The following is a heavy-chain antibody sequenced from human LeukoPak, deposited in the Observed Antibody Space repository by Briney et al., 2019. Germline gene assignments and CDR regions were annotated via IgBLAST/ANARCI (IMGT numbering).Heavy chain of an antibody. Sequence: GGSLRLSCAASGFTFSSYAMSWVRQAPGKGLEWVSAISGSGGSTYYADSVKGRFTISRGNSKNTLYLQMNSLRAEDTAVYYCAKAPHNYGDYVGGMDVWGQGTTVTVSS. CDR3: AKAPHNYGDYVGGMDV. V-gene: IGHV3-23*01. CDR2: ISGSGGST. J-gene: IGHJ6*02. D-gene: IGHD4-17*01. CDR1: GFTFSSYA.